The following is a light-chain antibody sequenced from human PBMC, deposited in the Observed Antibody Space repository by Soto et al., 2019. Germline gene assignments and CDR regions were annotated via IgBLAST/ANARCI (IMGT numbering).Light chain of an antibody. V-gene: IGKV3-15*01. J-gene: IGKJ1*01. CDR3: QQYQYWPPRT. Sequence: VMTQSPGTLSVSPGERATLSCRASQSVDTLLAWYQQRPGQAPRLLISDASTRATGVSARFSGSGSGTEFPLTISSLQSEDSALYYCQQYQYWPPRTFGQGTKVEI. CDR2: DAS. CDR1: QSVDTL.